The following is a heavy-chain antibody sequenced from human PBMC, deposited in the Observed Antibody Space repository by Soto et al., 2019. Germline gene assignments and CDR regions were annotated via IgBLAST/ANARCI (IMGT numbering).Heavy chain of an antibody. CDR1: GFTVSSNY. D-gene: IGHD3-10*01. Sequence: EVQLVETGGGLIQPGGSLRLSCAASGFTVSSNYMSWVRQAPGKGLEWVSVIYSGGSTYYADSVKGRFTISRDNSKNTLYLQMNSLRAEDTAVYYCARDRGVSPPNYYYYGTDVWGQGTTVTVSS. CDR3: ARDRGVSPPNYYYYGTDV. V-gene: IGHV3-53*02. J-gene: IGHJ6*02. CDR2: IYSGGST.